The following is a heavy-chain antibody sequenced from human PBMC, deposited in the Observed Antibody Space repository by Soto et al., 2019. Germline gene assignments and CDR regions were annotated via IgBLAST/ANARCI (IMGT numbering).Heavy chain of an antibody. CDR3: ASVYYYYYYGMDV. V-gene: IGHV4-34*01. Sequence: XGTLALTCAVYGGSFSGYYWSWIRQPPGKGLEWIGEINHSGSTNYNPSLKSRVTISVDTSKNQFSLKLSSVTAADTAVYYCASVYYYYYYGMDVWGQGTTVTVSS. J-gene: IGHJ6*02. CDR1: GGSFSGYY. CDR2: INHSGST.